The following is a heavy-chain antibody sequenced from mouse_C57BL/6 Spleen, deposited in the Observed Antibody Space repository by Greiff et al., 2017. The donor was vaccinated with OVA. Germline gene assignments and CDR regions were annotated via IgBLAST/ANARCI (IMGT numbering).Heavy chain of an antibody. D-gene: IGHD1-1*01. CDR1: GFTFTSYG. V-gene: IGHV1-81*01. CDR2: IYPRSGNT. CDR3: ARGDYYGSSPWFAY. J-gene: IGHJ3*01. Sequence: QVQLKQSGAELARPGASLKLSCKASGFTFTSYGISWVKQRTGQGLEWIGEIYPRSGNTYYNEKFKGKVTLTADKASSTAYMELRSLTSEDSAVYFCARGDYYGSSPWFAYWGQGTLVTVSA.